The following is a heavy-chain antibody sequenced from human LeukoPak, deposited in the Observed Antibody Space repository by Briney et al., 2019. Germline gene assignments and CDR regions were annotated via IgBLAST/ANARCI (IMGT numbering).Heavy chain of an antibody. CDR2: IRQDGGVT. CDR1: GFTFSSYW. J-gene: IGHJ4*02. CDR3: VMDVWSGPLG. D-gene: IGHD3-3*01. Sequence: PGGSLRLSCAASGFTFSSYWMSWVRQAPGKGLEWVASIRQDGGVTHYVDSVKGRFTISRDNAKSSLFLQMDSLRAEDTAVYYCVMDVWSGPLGWGQGTLVTVSS. V-gene: IGHV3-7*04.